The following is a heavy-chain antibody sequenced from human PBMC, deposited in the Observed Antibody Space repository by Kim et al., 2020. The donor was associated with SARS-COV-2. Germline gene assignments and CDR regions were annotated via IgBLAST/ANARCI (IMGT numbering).Heavy chain of an antibody. CDR1: GFTFSSYA. D-gene: IGHD3-10*01. CDR3: AKETYYYGSGSYPASYYYYGMDV. J-gene: IGHJ6*02. CDR2: IYSGGSST. Sequence: WGSLRLSCAASGFTFSSYAMSWVRQAPGKGLEWVSVIYSGGSSTYYADSVKGRFTISRDNSKNTLYLQMNSPRAEDAAVYYCAKETYYYGSGSYPASYYYYGMDVWGQGTPVTVSS. V-gene: IGHV3-23*03.